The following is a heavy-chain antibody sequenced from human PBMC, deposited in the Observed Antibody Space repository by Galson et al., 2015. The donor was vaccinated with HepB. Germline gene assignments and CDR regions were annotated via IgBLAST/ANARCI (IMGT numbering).Heavy chain of an antibody. J-gene: IGHJ4*02. CDR2: MNPNSGNT. V-gene: IGHV1-8*01. D-gene: IGHD4-11*01. CDR1: GYTFSSFD. CDR3: AKGTTVGFYFDY. Sequence: SVKVSCKASGYTFSSFDINWVRQATGQGLEWMGWMNPNSGNTAYAQKFQGRVTMTRDTSISTVYMELSSLRSDDTAVYYCAKGTTVGFYFDYWGQGALVTVPS.